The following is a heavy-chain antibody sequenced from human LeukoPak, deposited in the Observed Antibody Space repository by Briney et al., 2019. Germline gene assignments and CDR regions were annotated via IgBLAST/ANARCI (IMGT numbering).Heavy chain of an antibody. CDR1: GGSFSGYY. D-gene: IGHD6-6*01. J-gene: IGHJ6*04. V-gene: IGHV4-34*01. CDR3: ARTSANV. CDR2: INHSGST. Sequence: PSETLSLTCAVYGGSFSGYYWSWIRQPPGKGLEWIGEINHSGSTNYNPSLKSRVTISVDTSKNQFSLKLSSVTAADTAVSYCARTSANVWGKGSTVTVSS.